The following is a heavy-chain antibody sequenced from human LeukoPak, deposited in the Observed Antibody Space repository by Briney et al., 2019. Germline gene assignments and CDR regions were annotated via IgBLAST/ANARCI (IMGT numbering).Heavy chain of an antibody. V-gene: IGHV3-30-3*01. J-gene: IGHJ4*02. CDR3: ARDPNRYYYDSSGYPYFDY. D-gene: IGHD3-22*01. CDR1: GFTFSSYA. CDR2: ISYDGSNK. Sequence: GGSLRLSCAASGFTFSSYAMPWVRQAPGKGLEWVAVISYDGSNKYYADSVKGRFTISRDNSKNTLYLQMNSLRAEDTAVYYCARDPNRYYYDSSGYPYFDYWGQGTLVTVSS.